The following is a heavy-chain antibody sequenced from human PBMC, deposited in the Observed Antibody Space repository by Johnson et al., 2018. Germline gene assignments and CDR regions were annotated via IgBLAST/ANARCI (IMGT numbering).Heavy chain of an antibody. CDR2: ISYDGSNK. V-gene: IGHV3-30*03. J-gene: IGHJ6*03. Sequence: VQLQESGGGVVQXGRSLRLXCAASGFTFSYYGVHWVRLVPGKGLEWVAVISYDGSNKYYADSVKGRFTISRDNSKNTLYLQINSLGAEDTGVYYCATRDPLVVADQNYYYYYMDVWGKGTTVTVSS. CDR3: ATRDPLVVADQNYYYYYMDV. CDR1: GFTFSYYG. D-gene: IGHD2-15*01.